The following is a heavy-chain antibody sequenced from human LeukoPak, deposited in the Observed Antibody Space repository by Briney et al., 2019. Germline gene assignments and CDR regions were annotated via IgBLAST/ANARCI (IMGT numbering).Heavy chain of an antibody. CDR1: GFTFSSYA. CDR2: ISYDGSNK. Sequence: GGSLRLSCAASGFTFSSYAMSWVRQAPGKGLEWVAVISYDGSNKYYADSVKGRFTISRDNPKNTLYLQMNSLRTEDTAVYYCAKDPQNGYCSGTNCFYYYYTMDVWGQGTTVTVSS. J-gene: IGHJ6*02. D-gene: IGHD2-2*03. V-gene: IGHV3-30*18. CDR3: AKDPQNGYCSGTNCFYYYYTMDV.